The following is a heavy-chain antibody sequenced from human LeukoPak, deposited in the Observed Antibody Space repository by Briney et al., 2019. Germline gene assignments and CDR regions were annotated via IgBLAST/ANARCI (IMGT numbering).Heavy chain of an antibody. CDR1: GYTLTELS. CDR2: FDLEDGET. J-gene: IGHJ4*02. D-gene: IGHD3-22*01. Sequence: ASVKVSCKVSGYTLTELSMHGVRQAPGEGLEWMGGFDLEDGETIYAQKFQRRVTMTEDTSTDTAYMELSRLRSDDTAVYYCACSSDYYDSSGYYLGNYWGQGTLVTVSS. CDR3: ACSSDYYDSSGYYLGNY. V-gene: IGHV1-24*01.